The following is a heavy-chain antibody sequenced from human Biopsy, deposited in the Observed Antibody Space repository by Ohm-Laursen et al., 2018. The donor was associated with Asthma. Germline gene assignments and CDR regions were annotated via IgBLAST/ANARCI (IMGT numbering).Heavy chain of an antibody. CDR3: ARENYYDGSQVIDY. D-gene: IGHD3-22*01. CDR1: EFPFSSYA. J-gene: IGHJ4*02. Sequence: SLRLSCAASEFPFSSYAMNWVRQAPGKGLEWVSSISGNGDNTHYSDSVQGRFIISRDNSKNTLYLQMNSLRAEDTAVYYCARENYYDGSQVIDYWGQGTLVSVSS. CDR2: ISGNGDNT. V-gene: IGHV3-23*01.